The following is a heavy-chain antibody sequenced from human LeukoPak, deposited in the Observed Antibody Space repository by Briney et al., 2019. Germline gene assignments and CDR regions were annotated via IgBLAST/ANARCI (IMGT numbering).Heavy chain of an antibody. CDR3: AKGGGYRFGEPTYFYMDV. Sequence: GGSLRLSCAASGFTFSSYEMNWVRQAPGKGLEWVSYISSSGSTIYYADSVKGRFTISRDNAKNTLSLEMTSLRTDDTAVYFCAKGGGYRFGEPTYFYMDVWGRGTTVAVSS. CDR2: ISSSGSTI. CDR1: GFTFSSYE. D-gene: IGHD5-18*01. V-gene: IGHV3-48*03. J-gene: IGHJ6*03.